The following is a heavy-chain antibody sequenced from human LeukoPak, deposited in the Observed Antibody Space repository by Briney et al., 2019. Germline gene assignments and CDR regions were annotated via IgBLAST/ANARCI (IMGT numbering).Heavy chain of an antibody. CDR2: ISYTYSDI. CDR1: GFIFSDYY. Sequence: GSLRLSCEASGFIFSDYYMSWIRQTPGKGLEWISYISYTYSDIYYADSVRGRFTISRDNAKNSLYLQMNNLRAEDTAVYYCASGSSSVGYWGQGTRVTVSS. J-gene: IGHJ4*02. CDR3: ASGSSSVGY. D-gene: IGHD6-6*01. V-gene: IGHV3-11*01.